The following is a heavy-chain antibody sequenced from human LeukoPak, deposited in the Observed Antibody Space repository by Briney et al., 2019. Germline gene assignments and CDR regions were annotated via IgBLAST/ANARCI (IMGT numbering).Heavy chain of an antibody. D-gene: IGHD5-12*01. CDR3: ARWDNYKLYSGYDSATPNFDI. V-gene: IGHV4-31*03. Sequence: PSQTQSLTCTVSGGSISSGGYYWSWIRQHPGKGLEWIGYIYYIGSTYYNPSLKSRVTISVDMSKNQFFLKLTSVTAADTAVYYCARWDNYKLYSGYDSATPNFDIWGQGTMVTVSS. CDR1: GGSISSGGYY. J-gene: IGHJ3*02. CDR2: IYYIGST.